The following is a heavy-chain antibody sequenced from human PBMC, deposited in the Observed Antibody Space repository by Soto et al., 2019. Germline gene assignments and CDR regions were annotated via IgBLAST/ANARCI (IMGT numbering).Heavy chain of an antibody. V-gene: IGHV3-33*01. CDR3: VRERGPFDAFDI. CDR2: IWANGINK. J-gene: IGHJ3*02. Sequence: PGGSLRLSCAASGFPFTTYGMHWVRQAPDKGLEWLAVIWANGINKYYADSVRGRFTISRDNSKDTLDLQMNNLRAEDTALYYCVRERGPFDAFDIWGHGTMVTVSS. CDR1: GFPFTTYG.